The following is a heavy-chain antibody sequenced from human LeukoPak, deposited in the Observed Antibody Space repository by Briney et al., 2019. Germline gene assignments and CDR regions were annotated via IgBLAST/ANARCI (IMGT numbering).Heavy chain of an antibody. J-gene: IGHJ5*02. V-gene: IGHV4-39*07. CDR3: ARVFYDFWSGYYHWFDP. D-gene: IGHD3-3*01. CDR1: GDSISSSRNY. CDR2: IYYSGST. Sequence: SETLSLTCTVAGDSISSSRNYWGWIRQPPGKGLEWIGSIYYSGSTYYNPSLKSRVTISVDTSKNQFSLKLSSVTAADTAVYYCARVFYDFWSGYYHWFDPWGQGTLVTVSS.